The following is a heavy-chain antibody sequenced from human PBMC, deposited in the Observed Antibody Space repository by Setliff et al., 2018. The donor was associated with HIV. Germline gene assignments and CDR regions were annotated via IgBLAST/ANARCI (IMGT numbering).Heavy chain of an antibody. CDR1: GGSFSAYY. J-gene: IGHJ4*02. CDR3: ARDPKHSSSGDLEY. V-gene: IGHV4-34*01. CDR2: ISHGGST. D-gene: IGHD3-22*01. Sequence: PSETLSLTCAVYGGSFSAYYWTWIRQPPGKGLEWIGEISHGGSTSYNPSLKSQVTISLDTSKNQFSLNLTSVTAADTAVYYCARDPKHSSSGDLEYWGQGTQVTVSS.